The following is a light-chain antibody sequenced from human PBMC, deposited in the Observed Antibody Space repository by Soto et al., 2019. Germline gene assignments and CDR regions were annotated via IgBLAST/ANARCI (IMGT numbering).Light chain of an antibody. CDR1: SSDVGGYNH. Sequence: QSALTQPASVSGSPGQSITISCTGTSSDVGGYNHVSWYQQYPGKAPKVIIYELSNRPSGISNRFSGSKSSNTATLTISGLQAEDEADYYYSSYTSSSTLLYVFGTGTKLTVL. CDR3: SSYTSSSTLLYV. V-gene: IGLV2-14*01. J-gene: IGLJ1*01. CDR2: ELS.